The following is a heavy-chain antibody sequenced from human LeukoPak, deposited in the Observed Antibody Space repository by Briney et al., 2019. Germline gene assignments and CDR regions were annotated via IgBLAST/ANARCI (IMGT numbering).Heavy chain of an antibody. D-gene: IGHD3/OR15-3a*01. Sequence: GGSLRLFCTASGFTLSSYAMSWPRPAPGKGLEWVSVICGTGGSTYNSDPVKGRFTISRDNPKNTLYLQMNSLRAEDTAIYYCAKSMMDWYDVFDYWGQGTLVTVSS. J-gene: IGHJ4*02. V-gene: IGHV3-23*01. CDR2: ICGTGGST. CDR1: GFTLSSYA. CDR3: AKSMMDWYDVFDY.